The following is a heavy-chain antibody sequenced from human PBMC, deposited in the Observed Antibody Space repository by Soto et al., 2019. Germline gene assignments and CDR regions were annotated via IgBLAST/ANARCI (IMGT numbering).Heavy chain of an antibody. J-gene: IGHJ4*02. V-gene: IGHV3-21*06. CDR2: ISSSTTHI. CDR3: ARDLQMATIRGGDY. D-gene: IGHD5-12*01. CDR1: GFTFNSYS. Sequence: PGGSLRLSCTASGFTFNSYSMNWVRQAPGRGLEWVSSISSSTTHILYAASVKGRFTISRDNGKNSLYLQMTSLRAEDTAVYYCARDLQMATIRGGDYWGQGTQVTVSS.